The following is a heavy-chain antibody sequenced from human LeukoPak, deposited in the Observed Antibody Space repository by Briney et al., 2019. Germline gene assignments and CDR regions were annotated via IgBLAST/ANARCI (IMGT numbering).Heavy chain of an antibody. CDR2: INPNSGGT. V-gene: IGHV1-2*02. CDR3: ARVALGCGGSCGYFDY. CDR1: GYTFTGYY. J-gene: IGHJ4*02. Sequence: ASVKVSCKASGYTFTGYYMHWVRQAPGQGLEWMGWINPNSGGTNYAQKFQGRVTMTRDTSISTAYMELSRLRSDDTAVYYCARVALGCGGSCGYFDYWGQGTLVTVSS. D-gene: IGHD2-15*01.